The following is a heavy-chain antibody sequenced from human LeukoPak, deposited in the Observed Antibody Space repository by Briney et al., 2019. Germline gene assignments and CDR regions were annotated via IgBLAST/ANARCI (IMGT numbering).Heavy chain of an antibody. V-gene: IGHV3-30*18. D-gene: IGHD3-16*01. Sequence: SGGSLRLSCAASGFTFNSHAMHWVRQAPGKGLEWVTTISYDGRNKYYADSVKGRFTFSRDNSKNTLPLQMYSLRAEDAAVYYCVKLRPVRENLDVFDIWGQGTRVTVSS. J-gene: IGHJ3*02. CDR1: GFTFNSHA. CDR3: VKLRPVRENLDVFDI. CDR2: ISYDGRNK.